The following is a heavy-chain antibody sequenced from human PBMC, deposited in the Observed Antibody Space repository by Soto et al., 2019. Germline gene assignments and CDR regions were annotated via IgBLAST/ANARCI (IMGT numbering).Heavy chain of an antibody. V-gene: IGHV6-1*01. CDR1: GDSVSSNSAG. D-gene: IGHD3-10*01. CDR3: TGITWFRGMDV. Sequence: SQILSLTCVISGDSVSSNSAGWNWIRQSPSRGLEWLGRTYYKSKWNNDYALSVKSRITINPDTSKNQFSLHLYSVTPEGTAVYYCTGITWFRGMDVWGQGTPVTVSS. J-gene: IGHJ6*02. CDR2: TYYKSKWNN.